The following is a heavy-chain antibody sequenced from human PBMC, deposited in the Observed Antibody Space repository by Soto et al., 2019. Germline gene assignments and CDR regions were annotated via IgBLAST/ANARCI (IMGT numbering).Heavy chain of an antibody. CDR1: GFSLSTSGVG. CDR2: IYWNEDK. CDR3: AHRQTVVAATGGFDY. J-gene: IGHJ4*02. V-gene: IGHV2-5*01. Sequence: SGPTLVNPTQPLTLTCTFSGFSLSTSGVGVGWIRQPPGKALEWLALIYWNEDKRYSPSLKSRLTITKDTSKNQVVLTMTNMDPVDTATYYCAHRQTVVAATGGFDYWGQGTLVTVSS. D-gene: IGHD2-15*01.